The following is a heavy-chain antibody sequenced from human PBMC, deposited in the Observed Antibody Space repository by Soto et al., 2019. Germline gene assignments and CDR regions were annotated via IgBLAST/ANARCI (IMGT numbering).Heavy chain of an antibody. V-gene: IGHV3-9*01. D-gene: IGHD3-16*02. J-gene: IGHJ4*02. CDR1: GFTFDDYA. CDR3: TKDIIFSAEDPREELSLGFDY. CDR2: ISWNSGSI. Sequence: GGSLRLSCAASGFTFDDYAMHWVRQAPGKGLEWVSGISWNSGSIGYADSVKGRFTNSRDNAKNSLYLQMNSLRAEDTALYYCTKDIIFSAEDPREELSLGFDYWGQGTLVTVSS.